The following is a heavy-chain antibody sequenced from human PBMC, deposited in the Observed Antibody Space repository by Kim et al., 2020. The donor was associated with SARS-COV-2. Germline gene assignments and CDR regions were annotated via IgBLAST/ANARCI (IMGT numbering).Heavy chain of an antibody. Sequence: GGSLRLSCAASGFTFSSYSMNWVRQAPGKGLEWVSYISSSSSTIYYADSVKGRFTISRDNAKNSLYLQMNSLRAEDTAVYYCARTRGFGEFHYYYYYGMDVWGQGTTVTVSS. J-gene: IGHJ6*02. CDR3: ARTRGFGEFHYYYYYGMDV. D-gene: IGHD3-10*01. CDR2: ISSSSSTI. V-gene: IGHV3-48*04. CDR1: GFTFSSYS.